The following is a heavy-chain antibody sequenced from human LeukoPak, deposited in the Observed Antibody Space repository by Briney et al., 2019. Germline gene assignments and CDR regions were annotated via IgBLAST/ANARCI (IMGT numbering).Heavy chain of an antibody. D-gene: IGHD6-19*01. Sequence: SETLSLTCAVYGGSFSGYYWSWIRQPPGKGLEWIGEINHSGSTNYNPSLKSRVTISVDTSKNQFSLKLSSVTAADTAVYYCARGGSSGRFGGDQNWFDPWGQGTLVTVSS. V-gene: IGHV4-34*01. J-gene: IGHJ5*02. CDR3: ARGGSSGRFGGDQNWFDP. CDR2: INHSGST. CDR1: GGSFSGYY.